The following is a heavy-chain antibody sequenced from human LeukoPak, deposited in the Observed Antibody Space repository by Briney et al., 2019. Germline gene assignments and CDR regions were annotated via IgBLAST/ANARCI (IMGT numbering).Heavy chain of an antibody. CDR3: TKELHVAVAVADYYYFYMDV. V-gene: IGHV3-23*01. CDR2: INECGNTT. CDR1: GFPFSSFA. D-gene: IGHD6-19*01. J-gene: IGHJ6*03. Sequence: HPGGSLRLPCAASGFPFSSFAMGWVRQSPGKGLQWLSTINECGNTTFYADSVKGRFTISRDNPKNTLYLHLDSLRPDDTAIYYCTKELHVAVAVADYYYFYMDVWGRGTAVTVSS.